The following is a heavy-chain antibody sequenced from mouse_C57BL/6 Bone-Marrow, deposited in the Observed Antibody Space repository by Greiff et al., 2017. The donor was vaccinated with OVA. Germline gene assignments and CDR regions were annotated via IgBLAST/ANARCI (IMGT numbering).Heavy chain of an antibody. CDR1: GFNIKDYY. D-gene: IGHD2-4*01. CDR2: IDPEDGET. J-gene: IGHJ1*03. V-gene: IGHV14-2*01. Sequence: VQLQQSGAELVKPGASVKLSCTASGFNIKDYYMHWVKQRTEQGLEWIGRIDPEDGETKYAPKFQGKATITADTSSNTAYLKLSSLTSEDTAVYYCAEPFCDYGWYFDVWGTGTTVTVSS. CDR3: AEPFCDYGWYFDV.